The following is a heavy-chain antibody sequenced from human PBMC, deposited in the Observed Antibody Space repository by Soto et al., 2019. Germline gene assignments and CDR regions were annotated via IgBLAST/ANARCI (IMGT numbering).Heavy chain of an antibody. Sequence: PGGSLRLSCAASGLTFSSYAMSWVRQAPGKGLEWVSTISGSGGSTYYADSLKGRFTISRDNSKNTLFLQMSSQSAEDTAVYYCAKEAVSGWYYFDYWGPGTLVTVSS. CDR1: GLTFSSYA. CDR2: ISGSGGST. V-gene: IGHV3-23*01. J-gene: IGHJ4*02. D-gene: IGHD6-19*01. CDR3: AKEAVSGWYYFDY.